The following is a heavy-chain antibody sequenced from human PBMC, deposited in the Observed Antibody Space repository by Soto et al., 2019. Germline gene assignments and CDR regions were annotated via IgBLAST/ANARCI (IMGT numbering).Heavy chain of an antibody. Sequence: SVKVSCKASGGTFSSFGISWVRQAPGQGLEWMGGIIPIFGTANCAQKFQGRVTITADESTSTAYMELSSLRSEDTAVYYCARDNRAEGSCSGGSCYSDYYYGMDVWGQGTTVTVSS. D-gene: IGHD2-15*01. J-gene: IGHJ6*02. CDR1: GGTFSSFG. CDR3: ARDNRAEGSCSGGSCYSDYYYGMDV. CDR2: IIPIFGTA. V-gene: IGHV1-69*13.